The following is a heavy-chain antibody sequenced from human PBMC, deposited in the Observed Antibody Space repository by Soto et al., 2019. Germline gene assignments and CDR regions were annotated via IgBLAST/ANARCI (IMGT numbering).Heavy chain of an antibody. V-gene: IGHV3-53*01. Sequence: GGSLRLSCAASGFTVSSNYMSWVRQAPGKGLEWVSVIYRDGSTYYADSVKGRFSISRDNSKNTLYLQMNSLRAEDTAVYYCATGGIKIFGVPTFLNYWGQGTLVTVSS. J-gene: IGHJ4*02. CDR3: ATGGIKIFGVPTFLNY. CDR1: GFTVSSNY. CDR2: IYRDGST. D-gene: IGHD3-3*01.